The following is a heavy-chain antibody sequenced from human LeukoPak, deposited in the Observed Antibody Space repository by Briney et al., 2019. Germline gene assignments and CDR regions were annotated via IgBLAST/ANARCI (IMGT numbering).Heavy chain of an antibody. Sequence: ASVKVSCKASGYTFTGYYMHWVRQAPGQGLEWMGWINPNSGGTNYAQKFQGRVTMTRDTSISTAYMELSRLRSDDTAVYYCARGGLAAAGRSTATHPYWGQGTLVTVSS. CDR3: ARGGLAAAGRSTATHPY. D-gene: IGHD6-13*01. V-gene: IGHV1-2*02. J-gene: IGHJ4*02. CDR2: INPNSGGT. CDR1: GYTFTGYY.